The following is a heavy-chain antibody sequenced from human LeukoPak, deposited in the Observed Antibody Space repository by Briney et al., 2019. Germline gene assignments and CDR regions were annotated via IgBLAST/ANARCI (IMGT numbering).Heavy chain of an antibody. D-gene: IGHD3-22*01. V-gene: IGHV4-39*07. CDR1: GGSISSSSYY. CDR2: IYHSGST. CDR3: ARGGSSGPVDY. Sequence: SETLSLTCTVSGGSISSSSYYWGWIRQPPGKGLEWIGYIYHSGSTYYNPSLKSRVTISVDRSKNQFSLKLSSVTAADTAVYYCARGGSSGPVDYWGQGTLVTVSS. J-gene: IGHJ4*02.